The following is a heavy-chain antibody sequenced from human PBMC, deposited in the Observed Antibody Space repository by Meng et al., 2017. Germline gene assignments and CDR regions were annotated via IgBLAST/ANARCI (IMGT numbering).Heavy chain of an antibody. CDR1: GGSSSGYY. D-gene: IGHD2-15*01. J-gene: IGHJ5*02. V-gene: IGHV4-34*01. CDR2: INHSGST. Sequence: GSLRLSCAVYGGSSSGYYWSWIRQPPGKGLEWIGEINHSGSTNYNPSLKSRVTISVDTSKNQFSLKLSSVTAADTAVYYCARGLLDIVVVVAAAPRSWFDPWGQGTLVTVSS. CDR3: ARGLLDIVVVVAAAPRSWFDP.